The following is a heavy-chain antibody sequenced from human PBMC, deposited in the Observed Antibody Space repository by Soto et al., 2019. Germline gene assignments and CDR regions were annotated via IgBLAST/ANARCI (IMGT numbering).Heavy chain of an antibody. CDR3: AKDMTPNYSESYAYAAFDK. J-gene: IGHJ3*02. V-gene: IGHV3-9*01. CDR2: ISWDSDMI. Sequence: EVQLVEAGGGLVQPGRSLRLSCAGCGSTFEDDAMHWVRQAAGKGLEWVSGISWDSDMIEYADSVQGRFTISRDNAKNSLYLQMNSLRPEDTALYFCAKDMTPNYSESYAYAAFDKWGLGTMITFSS. D-gene: IGHD3-16*01. CDR1: GSTFEDDA.